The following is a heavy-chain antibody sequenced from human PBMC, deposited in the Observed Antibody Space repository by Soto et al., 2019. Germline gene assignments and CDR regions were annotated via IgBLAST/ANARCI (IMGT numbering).Heavy chain of an antibody. CDR3: ATNLRCYRLFGDAFDI. J-gene: IGHJ3*02. CDR1: GYTLTELS. D-gene: IGHD2-15*01. CDR2: FDPEDGET. Sequence: ASVKVSCKVSGYTLTELSMHWVRQAPGKGLEWMGGFDPEDGETIYAQKFQGRVTMTEDTSTDTAYMELSSLRSEDTAVYYCATNLRCYRLFGDAFDIWGQGTMVTVSS. V-gene: IGHV1-24*01.